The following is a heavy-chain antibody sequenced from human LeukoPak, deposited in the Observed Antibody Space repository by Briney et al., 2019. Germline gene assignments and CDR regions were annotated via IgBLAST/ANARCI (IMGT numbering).Heavy chain of an antibody. CDR3: AIREPIGY. Sequence: GGSLRLSCAASGFSFANSVISWIRQAPGKGPEWVSAISGSGDRTDYADSVRGRFTISRDNSKSALYLQMNSLRVEDTAIYYCAIREPIGYWGQGSLVTVSP. D-gene: IGHD6-13*01. CDR2: ISGSGDRT. CDR1: GFSFANSV. J-gene: IGHJ4*02. V-gene: IGHV3-23*01.